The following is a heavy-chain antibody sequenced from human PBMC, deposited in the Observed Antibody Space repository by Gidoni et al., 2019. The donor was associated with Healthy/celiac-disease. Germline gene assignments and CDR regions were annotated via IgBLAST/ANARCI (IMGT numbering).Heavy chain of an antibody. CDR1: GGTFSSYT. CDR3: ARDRLSTSYYYYGMDV. V-gene: IGHV1-69*08. J-gene: IGHJ6*02. Sequence: QVQLVQSGAEVKKPGSSVKVSCKASGGTFSSYTISWVRQAPGQGLEWMGRIIPILGIANYAQKFQGRVTITADKSTSTAYMELSSLRSEDTAVYYCARDRLSTSYYYYGMDVWGQGTTVTVSS. CDR2: IIPILGIA. D-gene: IGHD2-2*01.